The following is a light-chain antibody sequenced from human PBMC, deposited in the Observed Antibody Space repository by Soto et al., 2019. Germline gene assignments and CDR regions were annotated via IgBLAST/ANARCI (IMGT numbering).Light chain of an antibody. CDR2: GNN. CDR1: SSNIGAGYD. Sequence: QAVVTQPPSVSGAPGQRVTISCTGSSSNIGAGYDVHWYQQFTGTAPKLLIYGNNNRPSGVPDRFSGSKSGTSASLAITGLQAEDEADYYCQSYDSSLSGSVFGGGTKLTVL. CDR3: QSYDSSLSGSV. V-gene: IGLV1-40*01. J-gene: IGLJ2*01.